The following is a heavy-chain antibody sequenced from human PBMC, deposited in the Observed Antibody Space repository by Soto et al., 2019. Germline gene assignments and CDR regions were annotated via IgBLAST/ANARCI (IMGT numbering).Heavy chain of an antibody. CDR2: INPNSGGT. CDR3: ARDLHDILTGKDYYYYYGMDV. D-gene: IGHD3-9*01. J-gene: IGHJ6*04. CDR1: GYTFTGYY. Sequence: ASVKVSCKASGYTFTGYYMHWVRQAPGQGLEWMGWINPNSGGTNYAQKFQGWVTMTRDTSISTAYMELSRLRSDDTAVYYCARDLHDILTGKDYYYYYGMDVWGKGTTVTVSS. V-gene: IGHV1-2*04.